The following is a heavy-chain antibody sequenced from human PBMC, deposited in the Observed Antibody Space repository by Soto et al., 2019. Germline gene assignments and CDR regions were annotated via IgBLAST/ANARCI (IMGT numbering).Heavy chain of an antibody. J-gene: IGHJ6*02. Sequence: PGGSLRLSCETSGFTFGNYGMGWVRQAPGKGLEWVGFISYDGDNKFYADSVKGRFTISRDNSKSTLYLQMNSLRTEDSTVYYCAKDFCSSASCYGFYYYFYGMDVWGQGTTVTVSS. V-gene: IGHV3-30*18. CDR3: AKDFCSSASCYGFYYYFYGMDV. CDR2: ISYDGDNK. CDR1: GFTFGNYG. D-gene: IGHD2-2*01.